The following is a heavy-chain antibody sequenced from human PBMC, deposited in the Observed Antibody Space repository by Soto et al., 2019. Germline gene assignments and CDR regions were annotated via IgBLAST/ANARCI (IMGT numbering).Heavy chain of an antibody. Sequence: GGSLRLSCAASGFTFSSYAMSWVRQAPGKGLEWVSAISGSGGSTYYADSVKGRFTISRDNSKNTLYLQMNSLRAEDTAVYYCAKAIPRDYVWGSYRPGFDYWGQGTLVTVSS. D-gene: IGHD3-16*02. CDR2: ISGSGGST. V-gene: IGHV3-23*01. J-gene: IGHJ4*02. CDR3: AKAIPRDYVWGSYRPGFDY. CDR1: GFTFSSYA.